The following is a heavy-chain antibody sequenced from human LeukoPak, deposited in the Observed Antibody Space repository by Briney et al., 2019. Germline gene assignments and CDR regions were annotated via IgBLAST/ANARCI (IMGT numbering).Heavy chain of an antibody. Sequence: GAPLKISCKGSGSPFSSYWIGWVRQLPGKGLEGREIIYPGDSDTRYSPSLQGQLTISVDTSSGTAYLQWSSLKASDTAIYYCARQNDFRLDYWGQGTLVTVSS. CDR2: IYPGDSDT. V-gene: IGHV5-51*01. CDR3: ARQNDFRLDY. J-gene: IGHJ4*02. CDR1: GSPFSSYW. D-gene: IGHD3-3*01.